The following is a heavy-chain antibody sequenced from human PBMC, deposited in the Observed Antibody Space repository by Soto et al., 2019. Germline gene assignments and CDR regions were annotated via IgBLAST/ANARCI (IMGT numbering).Heavy chain of an antibody. CDR2: ISGKSTYI. J-gene: IGHJ4*02. D-gene: IGHD4-17*01. Sequence: VQLVESGGGLVKPGGSLRLSCAVSGFSFSDYYMSWVRQAPGKGLEWVSSISGKSTYIYYAASVKGRFTISRENARNSVYLQMHSLRAEDTAVYYCARDKGYGDDLDSWGQGTLVTVSS. CDR1: GFSFSDYY. V-gene: IGHV3-21*01. CDR3: ARDKGYGDDLDS.